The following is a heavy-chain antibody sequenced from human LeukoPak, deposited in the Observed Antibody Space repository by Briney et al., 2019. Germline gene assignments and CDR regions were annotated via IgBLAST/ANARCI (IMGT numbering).Heavy chain of an antibody. CDR3: ARVYYDSSGYFLDY. CDR2: IYYSGST. D-gene: IGHD3-22*01. Sequence: SETLSLTCAVSGGPISSGGYSWSWIRQPPGKGLEWIGYIYYSGSTNYNPSLKSRVTISVDTSKNQFSLKLSSVTAADTAVYYCARVYYDSSGYFLDYWGQGTLVTVSS. J-gene: IGHJ4*02. CDR1: GGPISSGGYS. V-gene: IGHV4-61*08.